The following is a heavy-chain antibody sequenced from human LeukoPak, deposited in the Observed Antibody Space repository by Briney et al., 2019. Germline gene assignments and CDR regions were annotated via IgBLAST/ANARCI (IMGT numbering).Heavy chain of an antibody. V-gene: IGHV3-11*01. D-gene: IGHD2-15*01. CDR1: GFTFSDYY. CDR3: ASASSGPRTDY. J-gene: IGHJ4*02. CDR2: ISSSGSTI. Sequence: GGSLRLSCAASGFTFSDYYMSWIRPAPGKGLEWVSYISSSGSTIYYADSVKGRFTISRDNAKNSLYLQMNSLRAEDTAVYYCASASSGPRTDYWGQGTLVTVSS.